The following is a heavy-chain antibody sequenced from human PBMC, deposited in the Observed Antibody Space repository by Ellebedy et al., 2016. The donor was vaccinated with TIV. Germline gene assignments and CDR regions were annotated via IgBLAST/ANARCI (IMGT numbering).Heavy chain of an antibody. CDR3: ARDPDSLTFHGFDY. Sequence: GESLKISCSASGFTFTIYAMHWVRQAPGKGLEYVSAITGDGGSTYYADSVKGRFTISRDNSRHTLYLQMSSLRAEDTAVYYCARDPDSLTFHGFDYWGQGTLVTVSS. D-gene: IGHD1-14*01. V-gene: IGHV3-64D*06. J-gene: IGHJ4*02. CDR2: ITGDGGST. CDR1: GFTFTIYA.